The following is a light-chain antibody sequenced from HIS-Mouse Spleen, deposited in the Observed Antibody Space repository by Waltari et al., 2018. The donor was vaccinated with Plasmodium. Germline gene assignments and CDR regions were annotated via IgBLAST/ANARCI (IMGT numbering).Light chain of an antibody. CDR3: CSYAGSSTFV. V-gene: IGLV2-23*03. J-gene: IGLJ3*02. CDR2: EGS. Sequence: QSALTQPASVSGSPGQSITISCTGTSSDVGSYNLVSLYQQHPGKAPKLRIYEGSKRPSGVANRFSGSKSGNTASLTISGLQAEDEADYYCCSYAGSSTFVFGGGTKLTVL. CDR1: SSDVGSYNL.